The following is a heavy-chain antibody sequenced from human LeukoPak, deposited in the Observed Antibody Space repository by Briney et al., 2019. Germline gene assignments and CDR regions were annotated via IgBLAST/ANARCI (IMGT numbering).Heavy chain of an antibody. D-gene: IGHD6-13*01. CDR3: AKGEVYSSSWYYFDY. V-gene: IGHV3-21*04. CDR2: ISGSSSYI. J-gene: IGHJ4*02. Sequence: GGSLRLSCAASGFTFSSYAMSWVRQAPGKGLEWVSSISGSSSYIYYADSVKGRFTISRDNAKNSLYLQMNSLRAGDTAVYYCAKGEVYSSSWYYFDYWGQGTLVTVSS. CDR1: GFTFSSYA.